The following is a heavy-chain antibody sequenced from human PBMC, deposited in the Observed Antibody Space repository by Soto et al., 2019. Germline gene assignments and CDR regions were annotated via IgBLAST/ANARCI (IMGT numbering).Heavy chain of an antibody. CDR1: GFTFSSYG. CDR2: IWYDGSNK. V-gene: IGHV3-33*01. D-gene: IGHD2-2*01. J-gene: IGHJ6*02. CDR3: ARGYCSSTSCYSRFYYYYGMDV. Sequence: VGSLRLSCAASGFTFSSYGMHWVRQAPGKGLEWVAVIWYDGSNKYYANSVKGRFTISRDNSKNTLYLQMNSLRAEDTAVYYCARGYCSSTSCYSRFYYYYGMDVWGQGTTVTVS.